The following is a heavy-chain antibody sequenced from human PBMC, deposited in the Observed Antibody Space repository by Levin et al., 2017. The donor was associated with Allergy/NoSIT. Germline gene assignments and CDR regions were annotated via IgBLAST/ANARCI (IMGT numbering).Heavy chain of an antibody. CDR3: ARVSVLAQDDSLAFDI. V-gene: IGHV1-18*01. CDR1: GYTFTSYG. J-gene: IGHJ3*02. Sequence: ASVKVSCKASGYTFTSYGISWVRQAPGQGLEWMGWISAYNGNTNYAQKLQGRVTMTTDTSTSTAYMELRSLRSDDTAVYYCARVSVLAQDDSLAFDIWGQGTMVTVSS. D-gene: IGHD3-22*01. CDR2: ISAYNGNT.